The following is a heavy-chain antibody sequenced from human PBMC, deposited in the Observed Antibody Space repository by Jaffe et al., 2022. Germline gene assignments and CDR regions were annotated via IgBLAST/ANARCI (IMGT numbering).Heavy chain of an antibody. J-gene: IGHJ4*02. D-gene: IGHD3-10*01. V-gene: IGHV4-34*01. CDR3: ARGKTYGSGSYQY. Sequence: QVQLQQWGAGLLKPSETLSLTCAVYGGSFSGYYWSWIRQPPGKGLEWIGEINHSGSTNYNPSLKSRVTISVDTSKNQFSLKLSSVTAADTAVYYCARGKTYGSGSYQYWGQGTLVTVSS. CDR2: INHSGST. CDR1: GGSFSGYY.